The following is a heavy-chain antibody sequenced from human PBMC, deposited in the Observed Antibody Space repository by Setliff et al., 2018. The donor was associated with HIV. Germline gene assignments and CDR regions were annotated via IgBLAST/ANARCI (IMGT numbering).Heavy chain of an antibody. V-gene: IGHV3-21*01. Sequence: ESLKISCAASGFTFSSYSMNWVRQAPGKGLEWVSSISSSSSYIYYADSVKGRFTISRDNAKNSLYLQMNSLRAEDTAVYYCARHDSGGYYSLDYWGQGTLVTVSS. CDR1: GFTFSSYS. D-gene: IGHD3-22*01. CDR2: ISSSSSYI. J-gene: IGHJ4*02. CDR3: ARHDSGGYYSLDY.